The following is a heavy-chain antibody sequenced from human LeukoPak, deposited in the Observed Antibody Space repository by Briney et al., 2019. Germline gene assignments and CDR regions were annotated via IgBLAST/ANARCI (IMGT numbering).Heavy chain of an antibody. V-gene: IGHV1-2*02. D-gene: IGHD1-1*01. J-gene: IGHJ6*02. CDR3: AKERDGGYYYYGTDV. CDR2: INPNSGGT. CDR1: GYTFTGYY. Sequence: ASVKVSCKASGYTFTGYYMHWVRQAPGQGLEWMGWINPNSGGTNYAQKFQGRVTMTRDTSISTAYMELSRLRSDDTAVYYCAKERDGGYYYYGTDVWGQGTTVTVSS.